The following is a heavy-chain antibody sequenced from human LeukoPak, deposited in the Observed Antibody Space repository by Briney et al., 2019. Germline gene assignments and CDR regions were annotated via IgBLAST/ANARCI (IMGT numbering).Heavy chain of an antibody. V-gene: IGHV3-74*01. Sequence: GGSLRLSCAASGFTFSSYWMHWVRQAPGKGLVWVSRINSDGSSTSYADSVKGRFTISRDNSKNTPYLQMNSLRAEDTAVYYCAKAKTGFSSSWEGMDVWGQGTTVTVSS. D-gene: IGHD6-13*01. CDR3: AKAKTGFSSSWEGMDV. J-gene: IGHJ6*02. CDR2: INSDGSST. CDR1: GFTFSSYW.